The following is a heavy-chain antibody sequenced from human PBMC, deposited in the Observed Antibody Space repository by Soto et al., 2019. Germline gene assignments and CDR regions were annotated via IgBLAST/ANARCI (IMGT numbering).Heavy chain of an antibody. CDR3: ARQGSD. J-gene: IGHJ4*02. Sequence: QLQLQESGPGLVKPSETLSLTCTVSGVSISDTSYYWGWIRQPPGKGLEWIGTIYFNGNTFYNPSLKSRLTISVDTSRNQFSLRLTSVTAADTAVYYCARQGSDWGQGTLVAVSS. CDR2: IYFNGNT. CDR1: GVSISDTSYY. V-gene: IGHV4-39*01.